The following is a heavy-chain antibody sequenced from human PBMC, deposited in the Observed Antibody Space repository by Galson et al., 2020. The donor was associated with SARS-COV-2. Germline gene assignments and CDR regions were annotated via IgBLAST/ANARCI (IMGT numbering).Heavy chain of an antibody. Sequence: SETLSLTCTVSGGSISSGGYYWSWIRQHPGKGLEWIGYIYYSGSTYYNPSLKSRVTISVDTSKNQFSLKLSSVTAADTAVYYCATGDVTNAFDIWGQGTMVTVSS. CDR1: GGSISSGGYY. D-gene: IGHD3-10*01. V-gene: IGHV4-31*03. CDR2: IYYSGST. CDR3: ATGDVTNAFDI. J-gene: IGHJ3*02.